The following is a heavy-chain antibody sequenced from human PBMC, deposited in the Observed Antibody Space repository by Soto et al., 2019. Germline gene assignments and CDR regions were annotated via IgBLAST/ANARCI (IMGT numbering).Heavy chain of an antibody. J-gene: IGHJ5*02. CDR3: ARGLPHVDWFDP. Sequence: SETLSLTCTVSGGSISSYYWSWIRQPPGKGLEWIGYIYYSGSTNYNPSLKSRVTISVDTSKNQFSLKLSSVTAADTAVYYCARGLPHVDWFDPWGQGTLVTVSS. CDR1: GGSISSYY. CDR2: IYYSGST. V-gene: IGHV4-59*01.